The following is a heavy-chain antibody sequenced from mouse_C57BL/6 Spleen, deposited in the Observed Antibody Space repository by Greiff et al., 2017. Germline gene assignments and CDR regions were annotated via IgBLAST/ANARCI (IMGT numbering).Heavy chain of an antibody. D-gene: IGHD1-1*01. CDR1: GFNIKNTY. J-gene: IGHJ3*01. CDR2: IDPANGNT. V-gene: IGHV14-3*01. CDR3: ALDQGSYYGSSYTWFAY. Sequence: EVQLQQSVAELVRPGASVKLSCTASGFNIKNTYMHWVKQRPEQGLEWIGRIDPANGNTKYAPKFQGKATITADTSSNTAYLQLSSLTSEDTAIYYCALDQGSYYGSSYTWFAYWGQGTLVTVSA.